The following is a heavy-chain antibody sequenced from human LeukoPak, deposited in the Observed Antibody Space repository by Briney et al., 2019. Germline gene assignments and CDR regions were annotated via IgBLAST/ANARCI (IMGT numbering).Heavy chain of an antibody. CDR1: GFTFSSYA. J-gene: IGHJ4*02. CDR2: VSGSGDRT. Sequence: PGGSLRLSCAASGFTFSSYAMSWVRQAPGKGLEWVSAVSGSGDRTYYADSVKGRFTVSRENSKSTLHLQMNSLGAEDTAVYYCARGGYSYGPLPSYFDYWGQGTLVTVSS. V-gene: IGHV3-23*01. CDR3: ARGGYSYGPLPSYFDY. D-gene: IGHD5-18*01.